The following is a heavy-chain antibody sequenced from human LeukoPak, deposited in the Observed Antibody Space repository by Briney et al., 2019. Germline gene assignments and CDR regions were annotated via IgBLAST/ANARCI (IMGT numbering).Heavy chain of an antibody. CDR2: IKQDGSEK. J-gene: IGHJ4*02. V-gene: IGHV3-7*01. CDR1: GFTFSSYW. D-gene: IGHD2-2*01. Sequence: GGSLRLSCAASGFTFSSYWMSWVRQAPGKGLEWVANIKQDGSEKHYVDSVKGRFTISRDNAKNSLYLQMNSLRAEDTAVYYCAREDCSSTSCLFDYWGQGTLVTVSS. CDR3: AREDCSSTSCLFDY.